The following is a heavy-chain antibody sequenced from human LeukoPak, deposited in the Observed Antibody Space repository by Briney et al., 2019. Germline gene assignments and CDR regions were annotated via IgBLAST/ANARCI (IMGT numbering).Heavy chain of an antibody. Sequence: SQTLSLTCTVSGGSISSGGYYWSWIRQPPGKGLEWIGYIYHSGSTYYNPSLKSRVTISVDTSKNQFSLKLSSVTAADTAVYYCARDLGYYYDSSNNWFDPWGQGTLVTVSS. D-gene: IGHD3-22*01. J-gene: IGHJ5*02. CDR3: ARDLGYYYDSSNNWFDP. CDR2: IYHSGST. V-gene: IGHV4-30-2*01. CDR1: GGSISSGGYY.